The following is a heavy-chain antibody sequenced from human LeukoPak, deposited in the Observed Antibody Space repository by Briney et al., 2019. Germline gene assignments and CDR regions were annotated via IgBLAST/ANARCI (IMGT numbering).Heavy chain of an antibody. D-gene: IGHD4-17*01. V-gene: IGHV3-23*01. J-gene: IGHJ4*02. CDR2: ISGSGGST. CDR3: AKDIGTTVTTAAGY. Sequence: GGSLRLSCAASGFTFSSYAMSWVRQAPGKGLEWVSAISGSGGSTYYADSVKGRFTISRDNSKNTLYLQMNSLRAEDTAVYHCAKDIGTTVTTAAGYWGQGTLVTVSS. CDR1: GFTFSSYA.